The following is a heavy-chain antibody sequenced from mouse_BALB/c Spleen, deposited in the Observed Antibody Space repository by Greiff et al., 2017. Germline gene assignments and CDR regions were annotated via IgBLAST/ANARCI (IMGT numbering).Heavy chain of an antibody. V-gene: IGHV5-17*02. CDR3: ARGAELLWFAY. D-gene: IGHD2-1*01. J-gene: IGHJ3*01. Sequence: EVKLMESGGGLVQPGGSRKLSCAASGFTFSSFGMHWVRQAPEKGLEWVAYISSGSSTIYYADTVKGRFTISRDNPKNTLFLQMTSLRSEDTAMYYCARGAELLWFAYWGQGTLVTVSA. CDR2: ISSGSSTI. CDR1: GFTFSSFG.